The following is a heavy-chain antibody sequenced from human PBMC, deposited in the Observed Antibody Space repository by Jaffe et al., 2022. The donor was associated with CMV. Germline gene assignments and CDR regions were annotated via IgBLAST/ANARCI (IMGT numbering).Heavy chain of an antibody. Sequence: QVQLVQSGAEVKKPGASVKVSCKASGYTFTSYAMHWVRQAPGQRLEWMGWINAGNGNTKYSQKFQGRVTITRDTSASTAYMELSSLRSEDTAVYYCAREGGDAAADVYNWFDPWGQGTLVTVSS. CDR3: AREGGDAAADVYNWFDP. V-gene: IGHV1-3*01. CDR2: INAGNGNT. J-gene: IGHJ5*02. D-gene: IGHD6-13*01. CDR1: GYTFTSYA.